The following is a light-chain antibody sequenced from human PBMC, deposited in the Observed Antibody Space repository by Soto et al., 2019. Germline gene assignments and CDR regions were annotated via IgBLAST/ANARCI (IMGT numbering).Light chain of an antibody. Sequence: EIVMTQSPATLSVSPGERAALSCRASQSVGTALAWYQQKPGQPPSLLIYDASTRATGIPARFSGSGSGTEFSLTISSLQSEDLEVYYCQQYQTWPPITFGQGTRLEIK. J-gene: IGKJ5*01. CDR3: QQYQTWPPIT. CDR1: QSVGTA. V-gene: IGKV3-15*01. CDR2: DAS.